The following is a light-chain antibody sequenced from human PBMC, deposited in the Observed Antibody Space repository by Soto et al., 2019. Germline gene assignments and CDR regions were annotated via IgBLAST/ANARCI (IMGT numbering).Light chain of an antibody. CDR2: DTF. V-gene: IGKV1-5*01. J-gene: IGKJ3*01. CDR1: QYISSW. Sequence: DIQMTQSPSSLSASIGDRVTITCRASQYISSWLAWYQQKPGKAPKLLMFDTFSLESGVPSRFSGSGSGTDFTLTISSLHPDDFATYYCQQYNSYSFTFGPGTKVDIK. CDR3: QQYNSYSFT.